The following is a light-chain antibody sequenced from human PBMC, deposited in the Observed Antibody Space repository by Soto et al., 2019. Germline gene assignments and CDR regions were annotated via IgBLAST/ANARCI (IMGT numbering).Light chain of an antibody. CDR3: QEYSSYSIN. J-gene: IGKJ5*01. CDR1: QSIITW. CDR2: DAS. Sequence: DIQMTQSPSSLSASVGDRVTITCRVSQSIITWLAWYQQKPGKAPNLLIYDASTLESGVPSRFSGSGSGTEFTLKISRMHTEDVETYYCQEYSSYSINLGQGPRLQIK. V-gene: IGKV1-5*01.